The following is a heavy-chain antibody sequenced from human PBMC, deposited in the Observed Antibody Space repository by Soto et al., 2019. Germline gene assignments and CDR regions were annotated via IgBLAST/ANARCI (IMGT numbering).Heavy chain of an antibody. V-gene: IGHV3-23*01. CDR1: GFTFSSYA. D-gene: IGHD6-13*01. CDR2: ISGSGGST. CDR3: AKDMVAAARQPFDY. J-gene: IGHJ4*02. Sequence: EVQLLESGGGLVQPGGSLRLSCAASGFTFSSYAMSWVRQAPGKGLEWVSAISGSGGSTYYADSVKGRFTISRDYSKNTLYLQMNNLRSEETAVYYCAKDMVAAARQPFDYWGQGTLVTVSS.